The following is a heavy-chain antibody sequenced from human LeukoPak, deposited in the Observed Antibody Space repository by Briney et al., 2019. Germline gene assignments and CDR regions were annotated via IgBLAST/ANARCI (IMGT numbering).Heavy chain of an antibody. J-gene: IGHJ6*03. V-gene: IGHV3-49*04. Sequence: GGSLRLSCTASGFTFGDYAMSWVRQAQGKGLEWVGFIRSKAYGGTTEYAASVKGRFTISRDDSKSIAYLQVNSLKTEDTAVYYCTRVGRAVAGHYYYYYMDVWGKGTTVTVSS. CDR2: IRSKAYGGTT. D-gene: IGHD6-19*01. CDR3: TRVGRAVAGHYYYYYMDV. CDR1: GFTFGDYA.